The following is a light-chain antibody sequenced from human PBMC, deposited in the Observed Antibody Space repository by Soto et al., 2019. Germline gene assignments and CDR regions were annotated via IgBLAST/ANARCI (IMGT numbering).Light chain of an antibody. V-gene: IGLV1-36*01. CDR3: AAWDDSLNGRV. CDR1: SSNIGNNA. J-gene: IGLJ3*02. CDR2: YGD. Sequence: QSVLTQPPSVSEAPRQRVTISCSGSSSNIGNNAVNWYQQLPGKAPKLLIYYGDLLPSGVSDRFSGSKSGTSASLAISGLQSEDEADYYCAAWDDSLNGRVFGGGTKLTVL.